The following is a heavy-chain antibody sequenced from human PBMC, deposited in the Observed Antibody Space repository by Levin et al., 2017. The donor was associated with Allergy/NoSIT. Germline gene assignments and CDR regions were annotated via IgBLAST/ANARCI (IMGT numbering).Heavy chain of an antibody. CDR2: IKSKTDGGTT. J-gene: IGHJ4*02. D-gene: IGHD6-13*01. Sequence: PGGSLRLSCAASGFTFSNAWMSWVRQAPGKGLEWVGRIKSKTDGGTTDYAAPVKGRFTISRDDSKNTLYLQMNSLKTEDTAVYYCTTGSSSWYVLPRDDYWGQGTLVTVSS. V-gene: IGHV3-15*01. CDR3: TTGSSSWYVLPRDDY. CDR1: GFTFSNAW.